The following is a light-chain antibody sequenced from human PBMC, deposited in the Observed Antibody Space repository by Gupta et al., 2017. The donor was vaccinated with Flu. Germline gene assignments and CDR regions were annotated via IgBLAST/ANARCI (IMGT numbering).Light chain of an antibody. Sequence: PSALSSSTSEKSTHIFLSSPDVSNYLGWYQQKPGQAPRLLIYYASDRDNGIPARFSGSGSGTDFTLTISSLEPEDFAVYYCQHCSTWPLTFGQGTKLEIK. CDR1: PDVSNY. V-gene: IGKV3-11*01. CDR2: YAS. J-gene: IGKJ2*01. CDR3: QHCSTWPLT.